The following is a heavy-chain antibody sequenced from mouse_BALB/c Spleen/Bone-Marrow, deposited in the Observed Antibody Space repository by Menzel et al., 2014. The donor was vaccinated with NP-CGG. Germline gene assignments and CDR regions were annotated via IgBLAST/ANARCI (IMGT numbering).Heavy chain of an antibody. CDR3: ARYWDAY. CDR1: DYTFTSYW. V-gene: IGHV1-7*01. D-gene: IGHD4-1*01. J-gene: IGHJ3*01. Sequence: QVQLKESGAELAKPGASVKMSCKVSDYTFTSYWKHWVTQRPEHGLEWIGYIDPRTANTEYSQKFKDKATLTADKSSSTAYMQLSSLTSEDSAVYYCARYWDAYWGQGTLVTVSA. CDR2: IDPRTANT.